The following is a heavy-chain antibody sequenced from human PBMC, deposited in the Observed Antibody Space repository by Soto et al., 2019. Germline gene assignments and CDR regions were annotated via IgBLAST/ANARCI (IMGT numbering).Heavy chain of an antibody. D-gene: IGHD3-3*01. Sequence: SVKVSCMASGGTFSSYAISWVRQAPGQGLEWMGGIIPIFGTANYAQKFQGRVTITADESTSTAYMELSSLRSEDTAVYYCAREEPKNYDFWSGRRVWFDPWGQGTLVTVSS. V-gene: IGHV1-69*13. CDR1: GGTFSSYA. CDR3: AREEPKNYDFWSGRRVWFDP. J-gene: IGHJ5*02. CDR2: IIPIFGTA.